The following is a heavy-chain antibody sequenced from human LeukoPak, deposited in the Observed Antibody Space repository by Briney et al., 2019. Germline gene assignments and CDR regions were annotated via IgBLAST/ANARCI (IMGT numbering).Heavy chain of an antibody. CDR1: GFTFTSHG. Sequence: ASLKVSCTTSGFTFTSHGVSWVRDAPGQRLEWMGWVSAYNGNTNYAQKLQGRVTMTTDTSTSTAYMELRRLRSDDTAVYYCARVGWFGELLDFDYWGQGTLVTVSS. CDR3: ARVGWFGELLDFDY. D-gene: IGHD3-10*01. V-gene: IGHV1-18*01. J-gene: IGHJ4*02. CDR2: VSAYNGNT.